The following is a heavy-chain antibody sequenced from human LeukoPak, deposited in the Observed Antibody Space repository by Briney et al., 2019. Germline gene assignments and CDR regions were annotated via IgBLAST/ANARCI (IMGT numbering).Heavy chain of an antibody. CDR1: GFTFSSYA. CDR3: ARGSPPTSPYYYYYYMDV. D-gene: IGHD2/OR15-2a*01. Sequence: PGGSLRLSCAASGFTFSSYAMSWVRQAPGKGLEWVSAISGSGGSTYYADSVKGRFTISRDNAKNSLYLQMNSLRAEDTAVYYCARGSPPTSPYYYYYYMDVWGKGTTVTASS. J-gene: IGHJ6*03. CDR2: ISGSGGST. V-gene: IGHV3-23*01.